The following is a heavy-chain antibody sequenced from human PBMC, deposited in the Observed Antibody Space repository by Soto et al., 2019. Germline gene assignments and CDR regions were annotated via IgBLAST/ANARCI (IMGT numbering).Heavy chain of an antibody. D-gene: IGHD6-13*01. Sequence: GSLRLSCAASGFTFSSYGMHWVRQAPGKGLEWVAVISYDGSNKYYADSVKGRFTISRDNSKNTLYLQMNSLRAEDTAVYYCANEEGAAGTTGFDYWGQGTTVTVSS. CDR1: GFTFSSYG. J-gene: IGHJ4*03. CDR2: ISYDGSNK. CDR3: ANEEGAAGTTGFDY. V-gene: IGHV3-30*18.